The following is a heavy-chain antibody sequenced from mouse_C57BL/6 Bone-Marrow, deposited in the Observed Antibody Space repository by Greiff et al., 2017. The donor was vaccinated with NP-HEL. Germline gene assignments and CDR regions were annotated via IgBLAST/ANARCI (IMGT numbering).Heavy chain of an antibody. CDR3: ARMAYYYGSSYPAY. CDR1: GYTFTDYY. D-gene: IGHD1-1*01. J-gene: IGHJ3*01. Sequence: VQLKESGPVLVKPGASVKMSCKASGYTFTDYYMNWVKQSHGKSLEWIGVINPYNGGTSYNQKFKGKATLTVDKSSSTAYMELNSLTSEDSAVYYCARMAYYYGSSYPAYWGQGTLVTVSA. V-gene: IGHV1-19*01. CDR2: INPYNGGT.